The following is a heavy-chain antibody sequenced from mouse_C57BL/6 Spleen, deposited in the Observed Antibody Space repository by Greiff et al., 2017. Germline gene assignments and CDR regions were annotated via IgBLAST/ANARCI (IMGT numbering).Heavy chain of an antibody. V-gene: IGHV1-15*01. D-gene: IGHD1-1*01. Sequence: QVHVKQSGAELVRPGASVTLSCKASGYTFTDYEMHWVKQTPVHGLEWIGAIDPETGGTAYNQKFKGKAILTADKSSSTAYMELRSLTSEDSAVYYCTRGATTVVAWDYWGQGTTLTVSS. J-gene: IGHJ2*01. CDR2: IDPETGGT. CDR1: GYTFTDYE. CDR3: TRGATTVVAWDY.